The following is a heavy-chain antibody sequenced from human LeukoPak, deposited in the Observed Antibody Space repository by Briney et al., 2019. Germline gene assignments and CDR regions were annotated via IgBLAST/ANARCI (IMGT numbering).Heavy chain of an antibody. D-gene: IGHD1-26*01. CDR2: ISYDGSNK. J-gene: IGHJ6*03. Sequence: GRSLRLSCAASGFTFSSYAMHWVRQAPGKGLEWVAVISYDGSNKYYADSVKGRFTISRDNSKNTLYLQMNSLRAEDTAVYYCAKDGSSYSARHYYYYYMDVWGKGTTVTISS. CDR3: AKDGSSYSARHYYYYYMDV. CDR1: GFTFSSYA. V-gene: IGHV3-30*04.